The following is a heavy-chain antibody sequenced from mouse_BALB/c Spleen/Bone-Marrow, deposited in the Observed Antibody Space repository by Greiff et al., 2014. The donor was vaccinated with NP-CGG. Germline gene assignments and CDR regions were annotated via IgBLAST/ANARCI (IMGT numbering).Heavy chain of an antibody. D-gene: IGHD2-10*02. CDR3: ARQLYGNYAY. V-gene: IGHV1S30*01. J-gene: IGHJ3*01. CDR2: INPYNGGT. CDR1: GYSFTGYY. Sequence: EVKLMESGPELVKPGPSVKISCKASGYSFTGYYMHWVKQSHGKSLEWIGEINPYNGGTCYNQKFKGKATLTVDTSSSTAFMELHSLTSEDSLVYYCARQLYGNYAYWGQGTLVTVSA.